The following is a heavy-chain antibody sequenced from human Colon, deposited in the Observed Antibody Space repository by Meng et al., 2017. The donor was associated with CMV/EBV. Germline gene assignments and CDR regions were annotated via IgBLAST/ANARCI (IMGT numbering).Heavy chain of an antibody. CDR2: INHSGST. D-gene: IGHD2-2*01. CDR1: GGSFSGYY. CDR3: ARNIVVVPAASLYYYYGMDV. J-gene: IGHJ6*02. V-gene: IGHV4-34*01. Sequence: SETLSLTCAVYGGSFSGYYWSWIRQPPGKGLEWIGEINHSGSTNYNPSLKSRVTISVDTSKNQFSLKLSSVTAADTAVYYCARNIVVVPAASLYYYYGMDVWGQETTVTVSS.